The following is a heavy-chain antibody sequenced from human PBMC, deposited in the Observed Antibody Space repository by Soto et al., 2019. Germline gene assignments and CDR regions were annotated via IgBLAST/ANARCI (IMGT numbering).Heavy chain of an antibody. CDR2: ISSSSSYI. V-gene: IGHV3-21*01. CDR1: GFTFSSYS. D-gene: IGHD2-15*01. CDR3: AREGYCSGGSCPSLGAFDI. Sequence: EVQLVESGGGLVKPGGSLRLSCAASGFTFSSYSMNWVRQAPGKGLEWVSSISSSSSYIYYADSVKGRFTISRDNAKNSLYLQMNSLRAEDTAVYYCAREGYCSGGSCPSLGAFDIWGPGTMVTVSS. J-gene: IGHJ3*02.